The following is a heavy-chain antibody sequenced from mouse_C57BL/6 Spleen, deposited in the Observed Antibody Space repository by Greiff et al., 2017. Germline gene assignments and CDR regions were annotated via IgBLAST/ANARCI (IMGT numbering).Heavy chain of an antibody. CDR2: ISNLAYSI. Sequence: DVHLVESGGGLVQPGGSLKLSCAASGFTFSDYGMAWVRQAPRKGPEWVAFISNLAYSIYYADTVTGRFTISRENAKNTLYLEMSSLRSEDTAMYYCARRGDYYGSSSYWYFDVWGTGTTVTVSS. V-gene: IGHV5-15*04. J-gene: IGHJ1*03. CDR3: ARRGDYYGSSSYWYFDV. D-gene: IGHD1-1*01. CDR1: GFTFSDYG.